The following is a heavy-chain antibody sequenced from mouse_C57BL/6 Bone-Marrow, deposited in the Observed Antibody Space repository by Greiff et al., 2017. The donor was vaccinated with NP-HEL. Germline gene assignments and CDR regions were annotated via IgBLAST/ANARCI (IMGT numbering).Heavy chain of an antibody. CDR3: ATFITAVVAGDY. D-gene: IGHD1-1*01. J-gene: IGHJ2*01. V-gene: IGHV14-3*01. CDR2: IDPANGNT. CDR1: GFNFKNTY. Sequence: VQLQQSVAELVRPGASVKLSCTASGFNFKNTYMNWVKQRPEQGLEWIGRIDPANGNTKYAPKFQGKATITADTSSNTAYLQLSSLTSEDTAIYYCATFITAVVAGDYWGQGTTLTVSS.